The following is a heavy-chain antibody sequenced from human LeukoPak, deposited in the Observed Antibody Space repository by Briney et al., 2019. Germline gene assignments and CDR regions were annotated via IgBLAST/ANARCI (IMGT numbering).Heavy chain of an antibody. CDR2: ISSSGVTI. D-gene: IGHD4-17*01. Sequence: GGSLRLSCAASGFVFSDYYMGWIRQAPGKGREWGAYISSSGVTIYYPASVKGRFTISRDNAKNSLFLQINSLRAEDTAVYYCARDGGGDYVLDCWGQGTLVTVSS. CDR3: ARDGGGDYVLDC. V-gene: IGHV3-11*01. CDR1: GFVFSDYY. J-gene: IGHJ4*02.